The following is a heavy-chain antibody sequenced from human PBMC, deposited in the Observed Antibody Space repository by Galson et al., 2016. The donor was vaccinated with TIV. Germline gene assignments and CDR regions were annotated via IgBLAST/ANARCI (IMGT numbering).Heavy chain of an antibody. CDR2: ISTTSSLI. Sequence: SLRLSCAASGFTFSIYNMNWVCQPPGKGLEWISYISTTSSLIYYADSVRGRFTISRDNAKNSLYLQMNSLRADDTAVYYCAREGRDGYNPYFDYWGQGTLVTVSS. V-gene: IGHV3-48*01. D-gene: IGHD5-24*01. CDR3: AREGRDGYNPYFDY. J-gene: IGHJ4*02. CDR1: GFTFSIYN.